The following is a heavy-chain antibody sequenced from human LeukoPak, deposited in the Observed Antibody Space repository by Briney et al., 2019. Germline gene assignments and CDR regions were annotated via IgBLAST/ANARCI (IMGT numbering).Heavy chain of an antibody. CDR1: GGSFSGYY. V-gene: IGHV4-34*01. Sequence: PSETLSLTCAVYGGSFSGYYWSWLRQPPGKGLEWIGEINHSGSTNYNPSLKSRVTISVDTSKNQFSLKLSSVTAADTAVYYCARGHIGAYDFWSGSYNWFDPWGQGTLVTVSS. J-gene: IGHJ5*02. D-gene: IGHD3-3*01. CDR2: INHSGST. CDR3: ARGHIGAYDFWSGSYNWFDP.